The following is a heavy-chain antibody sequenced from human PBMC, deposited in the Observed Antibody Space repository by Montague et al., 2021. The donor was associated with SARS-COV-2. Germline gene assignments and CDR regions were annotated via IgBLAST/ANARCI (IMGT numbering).Heavy chain of an antibody. CDR1: GGSISRYY. Sequence: SETLSLTCTVAGGSISRYYWNWIRQPPGKGLEWIANIYYSGSTNXXPSLKSGVTISVDTSKNQFSLKLSSVTAADTAVYYCARSRENYNILTGYPYYCDYWGQGTLVTVSS. J-gene: IGHJ4*02. CDR3: ARSRENYNILTGYPYYCDY. D-gene: IGHD3-9*01. CDR2: IYYSGST. V-gene: IGHV4-59*01.